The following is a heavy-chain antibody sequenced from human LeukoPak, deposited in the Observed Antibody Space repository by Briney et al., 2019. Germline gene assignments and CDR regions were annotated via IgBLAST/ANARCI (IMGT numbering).Heavy chain of an antibody. Sequence: GGSLRLSCAASGFTFSSYAMHWARRAPGKGLEWVAVISYDGSNKYYADSVKGRFTISRDNSKITLYLQMNSLRAEDTAVYYCAKVRANRFASFDYWGQGTLVTVSS. CDR2: ISYDGSNK. J-gene: IGHJ4*02. CDR1: GFTFSSYA. V-gene: IGHV3-30*04. CDR3: AKVRANRFASFDY. D-gene: IGHD1/OR15-1a*01.